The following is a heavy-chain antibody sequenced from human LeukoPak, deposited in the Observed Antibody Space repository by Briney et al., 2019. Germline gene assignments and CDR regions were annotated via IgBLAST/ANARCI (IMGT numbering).Heavy chain of an antibody. CDR1: GFTFSSYG. Sequence: PGGTLRLSCAASGFTFSSYGMSWVRQAPGKGLEWVSAISGSGGSTYYADSVKGRFTISRDNSKNTLYLQMNSLRAEDTAVYYCAKHPTPYDYFDYWGQGTLVTVSS. V-gene: IGHV3-23*01. D-gene: IGHD3-16*01. CDR2: ISGSGGST. CDR3: AKHPTPYDYFDY. J-gene: IGHJ4*02.